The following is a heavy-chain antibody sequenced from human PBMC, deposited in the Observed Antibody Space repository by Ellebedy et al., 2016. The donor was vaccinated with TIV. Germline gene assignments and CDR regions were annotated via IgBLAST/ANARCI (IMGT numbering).Heavy chain of an antibody. D-gene: IGHD4-23*01. CDR3: ARQNYGRSSTYWYFDV. CDR1: GYSFTMSW. J-gene: IGHJ2*01. Sequence: KVSCXASGYSFTMSWIGWVRQMPGKGLEWMGMIAPSDSNTRYSPSFQGQVTMSADTSITTAYLQWSSLKASDTTMYYCARQNYGRSSTYWYFDVWGRGTHVTVSS. CDR2: IAPSDSNT. V-gene: IGHV5-51*01.